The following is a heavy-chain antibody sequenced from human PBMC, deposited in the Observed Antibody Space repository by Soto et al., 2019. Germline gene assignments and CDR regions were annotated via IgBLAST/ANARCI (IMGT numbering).Heavy chain of an antibody. CDR1: GYNFAGYW. V-gene: IGHV5-51*01. D-gene: IGHD6-6*01. CDR3: SKFKYSTSVRYLQH. CDR2: IYPSDSDT. Sequence: PGESLKISCKGSGYNFAGYWIAWVRQMPGKGLDLMGIIYPSDSDTRYRPSFQGQVTISAXXXIXXXYXQXXXLKASDTAIYYCSKFKYSTSVRYLQHWGQGTPVTVSS. J-gene: IGHJ1*01.